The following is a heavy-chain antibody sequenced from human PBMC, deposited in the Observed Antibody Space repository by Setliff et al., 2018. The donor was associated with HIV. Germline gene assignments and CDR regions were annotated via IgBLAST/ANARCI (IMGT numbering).Heavy chain of an antibody. J-gene: IGHJ4*02. V-gene: IGHV1-18*01. Sequence: ASVKVSCKASGYTFTNFGITWVRQAPGQGLEWMGWISPYNGNTDYAPELHGRVTMTTDTSTSTASLELRSLRSDDTAVYYCARDRIPSKWLLESDYWGQGTLVTVSS. CDR2: ISPYNGNT. CDR1: GYTFTNFG. D-gene: IGHD3-22*01. CDR3: ARDRIPSKWLLESDY.